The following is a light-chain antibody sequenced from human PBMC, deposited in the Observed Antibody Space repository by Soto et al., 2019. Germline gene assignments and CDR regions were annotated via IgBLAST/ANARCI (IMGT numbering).Light chain of an antibody. CDR2: RNN. CDR1: SSNIGSNY. Sequence: QSVLTQPPSASGTPGQRVTISCSGSSSNIGSNYVYWYQQLPGTAPKLLIYRNNQRPSGVPGSKSGNTASLTISGLQAEDEAEYYCSSYTNINTRSGVFGTGTRSPS. V-gene: IGLV1-47*01. J-gene: IGLJ1*01. CDR3: SSYTNINTRSGV.